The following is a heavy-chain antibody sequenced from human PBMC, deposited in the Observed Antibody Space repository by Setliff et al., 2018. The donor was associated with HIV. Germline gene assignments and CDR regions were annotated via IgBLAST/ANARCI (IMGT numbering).Heavy chain of an antibody. V-gene: IGHV1-69*10. J-gene: IGHJ4*02. CDR3: ARGVGSGSYHDDY. CDR1: GGTFSSCA. Sequence: VSCKASGGTFSSCAISWVRQAPGQGLEWMGGIIPILGIANYAQKFQGRITITADESTSTAYMELSSLRSEDTAVYYCARGVGSGSYHDDYWGQGTLVTVSS. D-gene: IGHD3-10*01. CDR2: IIPILGIA.